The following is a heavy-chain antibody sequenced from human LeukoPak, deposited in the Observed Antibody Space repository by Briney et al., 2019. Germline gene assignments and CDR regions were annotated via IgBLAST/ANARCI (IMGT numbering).Heavy chain of an antibody. V-gene: IGHV1-58*02. D-gene: IGHD3-22*01. CDR3: AAVRYYDDSANPGEVDY. CDR2: IVVGSGNT. CDR1: GFTFTSSA. J-gene: IGHJ4*02. Sequence: SVKVSCTASGFTFTSSAMQWVRQARGQRLEWIGWIVVGSGNTNYAQKFQERVTITRDMSTSTAYMELSSLRSEDTAVYYCAAVRYYDDSANPGEVDYWGQGTLVTVSS.